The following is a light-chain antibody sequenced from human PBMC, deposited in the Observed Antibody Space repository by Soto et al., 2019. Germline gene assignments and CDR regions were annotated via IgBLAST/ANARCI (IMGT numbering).Light chain of an antibody. CDR2: DAS. CDR3: QQYGSLWWT. J-gene: IGKJ1*01. CDR1: QSVSSY. Sequence: EIVFTQSPATLSLSPWERATLSCRASQSVSSYLAWYQQKPGQAPRLLIHDASNRATGIPARFSGSGSGTDFTLAIRGGEAEDCVVFCCQQYGSLWWTVGQGTKVDIK. V-gene: IGKV3-11*01.